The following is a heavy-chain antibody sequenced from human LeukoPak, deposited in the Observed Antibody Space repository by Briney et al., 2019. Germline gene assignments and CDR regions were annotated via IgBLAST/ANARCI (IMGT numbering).Heavy chain of an antibody. CDR1: GGTFSSYA. Sequence: SVKVSCKASGGTFSSYAISWVRQAPGQGLEWMGGIIPIFGTANYAQKFQGRVTITTDESTSTAYMGLSSLRSEDTAVYYCARHRGYSYALGYWGQGTLVTVSS. J-gene: IGHJ4*02. V-gene: IGHV1-69*05. D-gene: IGHD5-18*01. CDR2: IIPIFGTA. CDR3: ARHRGYSYALGY.